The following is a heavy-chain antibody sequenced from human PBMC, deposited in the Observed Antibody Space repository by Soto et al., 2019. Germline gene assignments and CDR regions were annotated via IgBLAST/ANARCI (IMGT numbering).Heavy chain of an antibody. CDR1: GGTFRNSA. V-gene: IGHV1-69*12. Sequence: QVQLEQSGAEVKKPGSSVKVSCKASGGTFRNSAISWVRQAPGQGLEWLGGIMPIFHTPDYSQKFQGRVTVTADESTSTAYMELRGLRSDDTAVYYCARDNDRPQLGGNYYYILDVWGQGTTVTVSS. CDR3: ARDNDRPQLGGNYYYILDV. J-gene: IGHJ6*02. D-gene: IGHD1-1*01. CDR2: IMPIFHTP.